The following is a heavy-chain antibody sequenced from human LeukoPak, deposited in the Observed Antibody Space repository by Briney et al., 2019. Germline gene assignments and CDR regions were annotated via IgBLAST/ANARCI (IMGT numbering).Heavy chain of an antibody. CDR3: AKVPDYGDFIFDY. J-gene: IGHJ4*02. Sequence: GGSLRLSCAASGFTFDDYAMDWVRHAPGKGLEWVSLISGDGTRTYYADSVQGRFTISRDNSKNSLYLQMHSLRTADTALYYCAKVPDYGDFIFDYWGQGTLVTVSS. CDR2: ISGDGTRT. D-gene: IGHD4-17*01. V-gene: IGHV3-43*02. CDR1: GFTFDDYA.